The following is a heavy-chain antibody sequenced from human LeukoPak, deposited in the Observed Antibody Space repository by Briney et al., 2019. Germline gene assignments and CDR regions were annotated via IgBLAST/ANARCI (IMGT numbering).Heavy chain of an antibody. CDR3: ARDSGSWYVGH. J-gene: IGHJ4*02. CDR1: GFTFSRHS. Sequence: GGSLRLSCAASGFTFSRHSINWVRQAPGKGLEWVANIRQDGSEKWYADSVKGRFTISRDNAKNSLYLQMNSLRAEDTAVYYCARDSGSWYVGHWGQGTLVTVSS. V-gene: IGHV3-7*01. D-gene: IGHD6-13*01. CDR2: IRQDGSEK.